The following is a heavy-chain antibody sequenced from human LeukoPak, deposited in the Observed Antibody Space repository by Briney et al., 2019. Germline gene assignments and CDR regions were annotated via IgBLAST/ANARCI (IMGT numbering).Heavy chain of an antibody. J-gene: IGHJ4*02. CDR1: GYIFTNYG. CDR3: ARWDDYGGSVDY. Sequence: ASVKVSCKASGYIFTNYGISWVRQAPGQGLEWMGWISGYNGDTNYAQKFQGRVTMTTDTSTSKAYMELRSLRSDDTAVYYCARWDDYGGSVDYWGQGTLVTVSS. D-gene: IGHD4-23*01. CDR2: ISGYNGDT. V-gene: IGHV1-18*01.